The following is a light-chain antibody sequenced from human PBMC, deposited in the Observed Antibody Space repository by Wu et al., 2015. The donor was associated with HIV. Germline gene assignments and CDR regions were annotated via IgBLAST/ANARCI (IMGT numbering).Light chain of an antibody. J-gene: IGKJ1*01. CDR1: QSVTSSH. CDR2: DAF. CDR3: QQYGNSPWT. V-gene: IGKV3-20*01. Sequence: EIVLTQSPGTLSLSPGERATLSCRASQSVTSSHLGWYQQKPGQAPRLLIYDAFTRATGIPDRITGSGSGTDFILTISRVEPEDFAVYYCQQYGNSPWTFGQGTKVEMK.